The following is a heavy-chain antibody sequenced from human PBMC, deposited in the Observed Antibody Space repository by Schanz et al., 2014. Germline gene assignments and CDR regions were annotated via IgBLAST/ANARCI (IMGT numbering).Heavy chain of an antibody. CDR1: GVSISSFY. V-gene: IGHV4-59*08. CDR2: IYGGGST. D-gene: IGHD3-10*01. Sequence: QVQLQESGPGLVRPSETLSLTCTVSGVSISSFYWSWIRQSPGQGLEYFGYIYGGGSTSYNPSFKSRATMTFARSRNAFSRKPSSVTAADTAVYYCTRMSLRRGDYGGLDVWGQGTTXTVSS. CDR3: TRMSLRRGDYGGLDV. J-gene: IGHJ6*02.